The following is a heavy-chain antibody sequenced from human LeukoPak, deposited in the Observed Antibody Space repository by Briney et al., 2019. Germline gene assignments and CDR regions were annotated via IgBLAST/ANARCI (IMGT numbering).Heavy chain of an antibody. Sequence: PGGSLRPSCAVSGFIFRSYWMSWVRQAPGRGLEWVANIKEDGSEKYYVDSVRGRFTISRDNTRNSLYLQMNSLRAEDTAVYYCARDWGGKDYWGQGTLVTVSS. CDR3: ARDWGGKDY. CDR2: IKEDGSEK. V-gene: IGHV3-7*05. J-gene: IGHJ4*02. CDR1: GFIFRSYW. D-gene: IGHD3-16*01.